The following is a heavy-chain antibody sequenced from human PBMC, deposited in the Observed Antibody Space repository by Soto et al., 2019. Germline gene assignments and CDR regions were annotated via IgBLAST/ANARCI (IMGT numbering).Heavy chain of an antibody. Sequence: QVQLVQSGAEVKKPGASVKVSCKASGYTFTSYAMHWVRQAPGQRLEWMGWINGGNGNTKYSQKFKGRVTITRDTSASTAYMELSSMRSEDTAVYYCARGFSVGDADWFDPWGQGSLVTVSS. D-gene: IGHD2-21*02. CDR1: GYTFTSYA. CDR2: INGGNGNT. CDR3: ARGFSVGDADWFDP. V-gene: IGHV1-3*01. J-gene: IGHJ5*02.